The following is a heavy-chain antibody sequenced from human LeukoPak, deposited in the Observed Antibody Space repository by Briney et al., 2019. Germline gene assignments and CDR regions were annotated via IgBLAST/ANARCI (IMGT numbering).Heavy chain of an antibody. CDR1: GYTFTGYY. CDR3: SRGSSTSITYYMDV. V-gene: IGHV1-2*02. CDR2: INPNSGGT. D-gene: IGHD2-2*01. Sequence: ASVKVSCKASGYTFTGYYIHWVRQAPGQGLEWMGWINPNSGGTNYAQKFQGRVTMTTDTSTSTAYMELNRLRSDDTAVYYCSRGSSTSITYYMDVWGKGTTVTVSS. J-gene: IGHJ6*03.